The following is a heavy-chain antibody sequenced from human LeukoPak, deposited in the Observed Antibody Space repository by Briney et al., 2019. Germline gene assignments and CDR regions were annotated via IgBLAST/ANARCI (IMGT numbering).Heavy chain of an antibody. Sequence: ASVKVTCKASGYSFTNNGFTWVRQAPGQGLEWMGWISGDNGNTNHAQKFQARVTMATDASTSTVYMELRNLRYDDTAIYYCVRVYGTNWWGNWEGWGQGTLVTVSS. V-gene: IGHV1-18*01. CDR2: ISGDNGNT. CDR1: GYSFTNNG. CDR3: VRVYGTNWWGNWEG. J-gene: IGHJ1*01. D-gene: IGHD2-8*02.